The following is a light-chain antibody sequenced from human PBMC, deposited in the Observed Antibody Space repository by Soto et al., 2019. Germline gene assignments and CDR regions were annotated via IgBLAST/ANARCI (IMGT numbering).Light chain of an antibody. CDR3: QQYNSYAIT. Sequence: DIQMTPSPSTPSASVGDRVSITCRASQSISSWLAWYQQKPGKAPKLLIYDASSLESGVPSRFSGSGSGTEFTLTISSLQPDDFATYYCQQYNSYAITFGQGTRLEIK. J-gene: IGKJ5*01. V-gene: IGKV1-5*01. CDR1: QSISSW. CDR2: DAS.